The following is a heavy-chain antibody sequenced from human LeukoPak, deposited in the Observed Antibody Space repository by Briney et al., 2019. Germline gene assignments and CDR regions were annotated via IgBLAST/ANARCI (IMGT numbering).Heavy chain of an antibody. CDR1: GGSFSSYY. J-gene: IGHJ3*02. CDR2: INHSGST. V-gene: IGHV4-34*01. D-gene: IGHD5-18*01. Sequence: SETLSLTCGVHGGSFSSYYWTWIRQSPGKGLEWIGEINHSGSTNYNPSLKSRVTISVDTSKNQFSLKLSSVTAADTAVYYCARGGLRWIQLWLRPFDIWGQGTMVTVSS. CDR3: ARGGLRWIQLWLRPFDI.